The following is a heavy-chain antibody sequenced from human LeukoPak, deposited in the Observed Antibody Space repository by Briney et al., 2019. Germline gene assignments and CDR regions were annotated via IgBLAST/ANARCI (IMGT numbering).Heavy chain of an antibody. V-gene: IGHV1-46*01. CDR1: GSALSSYY. D-gene: IGHD5-24*01. Sequence: ASVKVSCKASGSALSSYYMHWVRQAPGQGLEWMGIINPSGTGTSYAQKFQGRITMSRDTSTSTVYMELSSLRSEDTAFYYCATDHSMANTAWWFDPWGQGTLVTVSS. J-gene: IGHJ5*02. CDR3: ATDHSMANTAWWFDP. CDR2: INPSGTGT.